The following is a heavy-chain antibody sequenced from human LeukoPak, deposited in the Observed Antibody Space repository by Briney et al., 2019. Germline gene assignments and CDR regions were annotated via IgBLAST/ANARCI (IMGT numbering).Heavy chain of an antibody. V-gene: IGHV4-34*01. D-gene: IGHD4-11*01. CDR2: INHSGST. CDR3: AGRTTVTPNWFDP. CDR1: GGSFSGYY. J-gene: IGHJ5*02. Sequence: PSETLSLTCAVYGGSFSGYYWSWIRQPPGKGLEWIGEINHSGSTNYNPSLKSRVTISVDTSKNQFSLKLSSVTAADTAVYYCAGRTTVTPNWFDPWGQGTLVTVSS.